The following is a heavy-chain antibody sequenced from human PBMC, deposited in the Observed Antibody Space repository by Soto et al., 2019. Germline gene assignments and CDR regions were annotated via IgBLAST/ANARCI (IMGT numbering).Heavy chain of an antibody. CDR2: TYYRSKWYN. V-gene: IGHV6-1*01. CDR1: GDSVSSNSAA. CDR3: ARDLTGFGSSWYLWFDP. D-gene: IGHD6-13*01. Sequence: QVQLQQSGPGLVKPSQTLSLTCAISGDSVSSNSAAWNWIRQSPSRGLEWLGRTYYRSKWYNDSAVSVKSRITINPDTSKNQFSLQLNSVTPEDTAVYYCARDLTGFGSSWYLWFDPWGQGTLVTVSS. J-gene: IGHJ5*02.